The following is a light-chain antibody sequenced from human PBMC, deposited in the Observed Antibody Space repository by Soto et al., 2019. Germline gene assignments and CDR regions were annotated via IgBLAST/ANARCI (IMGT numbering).Light chain of an antibody. CDR1: QSVSSN. CDR3: QQYGSSSLT. V-gene: IGKV3-20*01. J-gene: IGKJ4*01. Sequence: EIVLPQSPATLPVSPGEKATPSSRPSQSVSSNLAWYQQKPGQAPRLLIYGASTRATGIPARFSGSGSGTDFTLTISRLEPEDFAVYYCQQYGSSSLTFGGGTKVDIK. CDR2: GAS.